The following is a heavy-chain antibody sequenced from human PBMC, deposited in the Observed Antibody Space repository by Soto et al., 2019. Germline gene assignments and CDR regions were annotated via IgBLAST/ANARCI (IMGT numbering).Heavy chain of an antibody. V-gene: IGHV1-69*13. J-gene: IGHJ6*02. CDR2: IIPIFGTA. CDR1: GGTFSSYA. D-gene: IGHD5-12*01. CDR3: AREMATISPYYYGMDV. Sequence: SVKVSCKASGGTFSSYAISWVRQAPGQGLEWMGGIIPIFGTAKYAQKFQGRVTITADESTSTAYMEMSSLRSEDTALYYCAREMATISPYYYGMDVWGQGTTVTVSS.